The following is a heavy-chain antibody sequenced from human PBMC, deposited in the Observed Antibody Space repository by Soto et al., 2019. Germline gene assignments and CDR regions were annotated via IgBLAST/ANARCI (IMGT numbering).Heavy chain of an antibody. CDR3: ARERALRFFDEEDYYGMDV. CDR1: GFTFSSYA. J-gene: IGHJ6*02. D-gene: IGHD3-3*01. CDR2: ISYDGSNK. V-gene: IGHV3-30-3*01. Sequence: GESLKISCAASGFTFSSYAMHWVRQAPGKGLEWVAVISYDGSNKYYADSVKGRFTISRDNSKNTLYLQMNSLRAEDTAVYYCARERALRFFDEEDYYGMDVWGQGTTVTVSS.